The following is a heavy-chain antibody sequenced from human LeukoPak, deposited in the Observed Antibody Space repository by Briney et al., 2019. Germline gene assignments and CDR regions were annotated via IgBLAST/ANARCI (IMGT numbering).Heavy chain of an antibody. J-gene: IGHJ4*02. V-gene: IGHV4-59*08. Sequence: SETLSLTCTVSGGSIGTYYWSWIRQPPGKGLEWIGYIYYRGGTIYNPSLKSRVTISVDTSKNQFSLKLSSVTAADTAVYYCARIVVVAATPGYFDYWGQGTLVTVS. D-gene: IGHD2-15*01. CDR2: IYYRGGT. CDR1: GGSIGTYY. CDR3: ARIVVVAATPGYFDY.